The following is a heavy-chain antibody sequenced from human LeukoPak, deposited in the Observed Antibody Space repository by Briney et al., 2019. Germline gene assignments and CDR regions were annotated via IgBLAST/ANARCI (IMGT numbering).Heavy chain of an antibody. V-gene: IGHV3-21*01. CDR3: ARLSGNYLSYYFDY. D-gene: IGHD1-26*01. Sequence: PGGSLRLSCAASGFTFSGYSMNWVRQAPGKGLEWVSSISSISTYIYYADSVKGRFTISRDNAKNSPYLQMNSLRAEDTAVYYCARLSGNYLSYYFDYWGQGTLVTVSS. J-gene: IGHJ4*02. CDR2: ISSISTYI. CDR1: GFTFSGYS.